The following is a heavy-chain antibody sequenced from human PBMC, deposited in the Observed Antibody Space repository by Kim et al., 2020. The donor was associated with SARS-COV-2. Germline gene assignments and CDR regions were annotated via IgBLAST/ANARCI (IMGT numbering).Heavy chain of an antibody. Sequence: SETLSLTCAVSGGSISSSNWWSWVRQPPGKGLEWIGEIYHSGSTNYNPSLKSRVTISVDKSKNQFSLKLSSVTAADTAVYYCARDSRWVGANGLDYWGQGTLVTVSS. D-gene: IGHD1-26*01. CDR2: IYHSGST. CDR3: ARDSRWVGANGLDY. CDR1: GGSISSSNW. J-gene: IGHJ4*02. V-gene: IGHV4-4*02.